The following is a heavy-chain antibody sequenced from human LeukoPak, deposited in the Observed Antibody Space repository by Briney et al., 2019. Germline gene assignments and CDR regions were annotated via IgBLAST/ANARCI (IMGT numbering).Heavy chain of an antibody. D-gene: IGHD2-21*02. CDR1: GFTFSSYA. Sequence: PGGSLRLSCAASGFTFSSYAMSWVRQAPGKGLEWVSGISGSGGNTYNADSVKGRFTISRDNSKNTLYLQMNSLRAEDTAVYDCAKGRTTVVVTAIPNWGQGTLVTVSS. CDR2: ISGSGGNT. V-gene: IGHV3-23*01. CDR3: AKGRTTVVVTAIPN. J-gene: IGHJ4*02.